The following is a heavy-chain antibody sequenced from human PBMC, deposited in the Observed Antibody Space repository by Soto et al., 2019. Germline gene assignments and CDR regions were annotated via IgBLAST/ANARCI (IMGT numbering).Heavy chain of an antibody. CDR3: ARGGYYYNSSGYYYTFDY. Sequence: QVQLVESGGGLVKPGGSLRLSCAASGFIFSDYYMSWIRQAPGKGLEWVSYMSGGSRYTNYADSVKGRFTISRDNAKNSLYLQMNSLRAEDAAVYYCARGGYYYNSSGYYYTFDYWGQGTLVTVSS. CDR2: MSGGSRYT. D-gene: IGHD3-22*01. V-gene: IGHV3-11*06. J-gene: IGHJ4*02. CDR1: GFIFSDYY.